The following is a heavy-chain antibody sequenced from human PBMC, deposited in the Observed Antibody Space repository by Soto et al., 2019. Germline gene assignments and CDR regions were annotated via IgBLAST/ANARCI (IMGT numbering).Heavy chain of an antibody. V-gene: IGHV1-3*01. D-gene: IGHD1-26*01. Sequence: ASVKVSCKASGYTFTSYAMHWVRQAPGQRLEWMGWINAGNGNTKYSQKFQGRVTITRDTSAGTVYMQLSSLTSEDTAVYYCARDDSGFSGSHYIDYFDYWGQGTLVTVSS. CDR3: ARDDSGFSGSHYIDYFDY. CDR1: GYTFTSYA. J-gene: IGHJ4*02. CDR2: INAGNGNT.